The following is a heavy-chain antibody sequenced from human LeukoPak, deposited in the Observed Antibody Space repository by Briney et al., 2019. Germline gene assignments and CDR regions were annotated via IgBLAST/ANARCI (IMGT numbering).Heavy chain of an antibody. CDR2: INHSGST. V-gene: IGHV4-34*01. CDR1: GGSFSGYY. Sequence: PSETLSLTCAVYGGSFSGYYWSWIRQPPGKGLEWIGEINHSGSTNHNPSLKSRVTISVDTSKNQFSLKLSSVTAADTAVYYCARRRYYYYGMDVWGQGTTVTVSS. J-gene: IGHJ6*02. CDR3: ARRRYYYYGMDV.